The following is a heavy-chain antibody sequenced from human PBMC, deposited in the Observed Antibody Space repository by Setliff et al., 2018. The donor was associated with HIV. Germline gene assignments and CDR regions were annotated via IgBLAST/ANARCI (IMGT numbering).Heavy chain of an antibody. CDR1: GYTFTNNV. CDR2: IHAGSGDT. V-gene: IGHV1-3*01. CDR3: ASPTAIPH. D-gene: IGHD2-21*02. Sequence: ASVKVSCKASGYTFTNNVIHWVRQTPGQRLEWMGWIHAGSGDTQYSQKFQGRVTITRDTSASTAYMELSSLRPEDTAVYYCASPTAIPHWGQGTLVTVSS. J-gene: IGHJ4*02.